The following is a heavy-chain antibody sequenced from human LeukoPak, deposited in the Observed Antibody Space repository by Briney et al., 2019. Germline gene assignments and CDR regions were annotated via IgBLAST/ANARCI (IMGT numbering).Heavy chain of an antibody. CDR1: GGSISSYY. V-gene: IGHV4-59*01. J-gene: IGHJ4*02. CDR3: ARAVSGYSPSYFDY. D-gene: IGHD3-22*01. CDR2: IYYSGST. Sequence: SETLSLTCTVSGGSISSYYWSWIRQPPGKGLEWIGYIYYSGSTNYNPSLKSRVTISVDTSKNQFSLKLSSVTAADTAVYYCARAVSGYSPSYFDYWGQGTLVTVSS.